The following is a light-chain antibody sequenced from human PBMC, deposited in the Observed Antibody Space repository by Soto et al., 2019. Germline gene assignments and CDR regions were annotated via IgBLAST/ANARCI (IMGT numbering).Light chain of an antibody. CDR2: GSS. J-gene: IGKJ2*01. CDR3: QQYGSSPPYT. CDR1: QSVSNNY. Sequence: EVVLTQSPGTLSLSPGERATLSCRASQSVSNNYFAWYQQKPGQAPRLLIFGSSDRATGIPDRFGGSGSGTDSSLSTSSLQPEDFAVYYCQQYGSSPPYTFGQGTKLEIK. V-gene: IGKV3-20*01.